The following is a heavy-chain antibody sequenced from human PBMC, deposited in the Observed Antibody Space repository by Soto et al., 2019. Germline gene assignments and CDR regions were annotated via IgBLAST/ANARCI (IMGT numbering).Heavy chain of an antibody. V-gene: IGHV3-23*01. CDR2: VSADGVSS. Sequence: QLLESGGGLVQPGGSLRLSCEGSGFTFSSFAMGWVRQAPGKGLEWLSSVSADGVSSFSADSVRGRFRVSRDNSKNTLFLQMRFLRVEDTAVYYSAKTRQAPVGTHFFDLWGQGTQVTVSS. J-gene: IGHJ4*02. CDR3: AKTRQAPVGTHFFDL. CDR1: GFTFSSFA.